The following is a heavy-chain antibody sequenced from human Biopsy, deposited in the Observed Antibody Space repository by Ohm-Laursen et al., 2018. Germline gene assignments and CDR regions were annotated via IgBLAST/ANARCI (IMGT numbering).Heavy chain of an antibody. J-gene: IGHJ6*02. CDR3: ARATNSTGWPYYYFYGMDV. D-gene: IGHD2/OR15-2a*01. Sequence: LSLTCTVSGGSISSYYWNWIRQPPGKGLEWIGYIYYSGTTDYSPSLKSRVTISVDTSKNQFSLRLNSVTAADTAVYYCARATNSTGWPYYYFYGMDVWGQGTTVTVSS. V-gene: IGHV4-59*01. CDR1: GGSISSYY. CDR2: IYYSGTT.